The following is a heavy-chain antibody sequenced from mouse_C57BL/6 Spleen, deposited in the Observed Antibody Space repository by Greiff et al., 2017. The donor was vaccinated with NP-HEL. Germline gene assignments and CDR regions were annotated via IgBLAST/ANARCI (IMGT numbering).Heavy chain of an antibody. J-gene: IGHJ4*01. V-gene: IGHV1-9*01. CDR2: ILPGSGST. D-gene: IGHD1-1*01. CDR3: ARGKNYYGSSYRAMDY. CDR1: GYTFTGHW. Sequence: VKLQQSGAELMKPGASVKLSCKATGYTFTGHWIEWVKQRPGHGLEWIGEILPGSGSTNYNEKFKGKATFTADTSSNTAYMQLSSLTTEDSAIYYCARGKNYYGSSYRAMDYWGQGTSVTVSS.